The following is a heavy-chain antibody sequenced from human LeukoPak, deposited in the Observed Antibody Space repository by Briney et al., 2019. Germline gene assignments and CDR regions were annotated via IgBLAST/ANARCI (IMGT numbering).Heavy chain of an antibody. D-gene: IGHD5-18*01. Sequence: GGSLRLSCAASGFTFSSYSMNWVRQAPGKGLEWVSSISSSSSYIYYADSVKGRFTISRDNAKNSLYLQMNSLRAEDTAVYYCARLNLGYGYFLEATKRDYWGQGTLVTVSS. V-gene: IGHV3-21*01. CDR2: ISSSSSYI. CDR3: ARLNLGYGYFLEATKRDY. CDR1: GFTFSSYS. J-gene: IGHJ4*02.